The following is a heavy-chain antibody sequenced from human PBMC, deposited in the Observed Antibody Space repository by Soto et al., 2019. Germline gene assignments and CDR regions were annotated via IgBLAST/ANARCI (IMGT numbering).Heavy chain of an antibody. Sequence: QVQLQESGPGLVKPSQTLSLTCAVSGGSISNGGYYWSWIRQHPGKDLEWIGSIYFSGSTYYNPALNSRVTISVATPKHQFSLELSSVTAADTAMYYCAADSHSQQPSHRWWGGYINAWGKGTTVTVS. CDR2: IYFSGST. D-gene: IGHD6-13*01. CDR1: GGSISNGGYY. V-gene: IGHV4-31*11. J-gene: IGHJ6*03. CDR3: AADSHSQQPSHRWWGGYINA.